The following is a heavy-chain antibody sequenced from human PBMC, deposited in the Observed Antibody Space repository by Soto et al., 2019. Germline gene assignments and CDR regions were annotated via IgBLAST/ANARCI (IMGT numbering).Heavy chain of an antibody. J-gene: IGHJ4*02. CDR2: IYYSGRT. CDR3: ARQRTTVVTQAYFDH. D-gene: IGHD2-21*02. V-gene: IGHV4-39*01. CDR1: GESISSSSYY. Sequence: SETLSLTCIVSGESISSSSYYWGWIRQPPGKGLEWIGSIYYSGRTYYNPSFKSRVTISIDTSKNQFSLKLSSVTATDTAVYYCARQRTTVVTQAYFDHWGQGALATVSS.